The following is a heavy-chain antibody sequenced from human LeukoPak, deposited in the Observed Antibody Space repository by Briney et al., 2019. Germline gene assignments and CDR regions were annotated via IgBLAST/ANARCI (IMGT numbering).Heavy chain of an antibody. Sequence: SGPTLVNPTETLTLTCTVSVFSLSNPRVSVNWIRQPPGKALEWLARIFSSGEKSYSTSLKSRLTISKDTSKSQVVLTMTNMDPVDTATYYCARTSLTGNNAFGIWSQGTMVTVSS. CDR2: IFSSGEK. J-gene: IGHJ3*02. CDR1: VFSLSNPRVS. CDR3: ARTSLTGNNAFGI. V-gene: IGHV2-26*01. D-gene: IGHD7-27*01.